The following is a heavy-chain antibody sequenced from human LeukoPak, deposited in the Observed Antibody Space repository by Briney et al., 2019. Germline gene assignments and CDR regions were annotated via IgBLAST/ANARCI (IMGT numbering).Heavy chain of an antibody. CDR3: ARAQGTTSDFDAFDI. D-gene: IGHD1-7*01. V-gene: IGHV3-66*01. CDR2: IYSGGST. CDR1: GFTVSSNY. J-gene: IGHJ3*02. Sequence: PGGSLRLSCAASGFTVSSNYMSWVRQAPGKGLDWVSVIYSGGSTYYADSVKGRFTISRANSKNTLYLQMNSLRAEDTAVYYCARAQGTTSDFDAFDIWGQGTMVTVSS.